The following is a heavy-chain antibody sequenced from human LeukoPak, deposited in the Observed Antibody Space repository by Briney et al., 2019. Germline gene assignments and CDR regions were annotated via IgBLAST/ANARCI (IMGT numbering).Heavy chain of an antibody. CDR2: INHSGST. CDR3: SVGHFDY. D-gene: IGHD1-26*01. Sequence: SETLSLTCAVYGGSFSGYYWSWIRQPPGKGLEWIGEINHSGSTNYNPSLKSRVTISVDTSKNKFSLKLSSVTAADTAVYYCSVGHFDYWGQGTLVTVSS. CDR1: GGSFSGYY. J-gene: IGHJ4*02. V-gene: IGHV4-34*01.